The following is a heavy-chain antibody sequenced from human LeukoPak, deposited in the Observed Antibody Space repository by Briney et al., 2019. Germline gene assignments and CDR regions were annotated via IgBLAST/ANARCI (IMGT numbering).Heavy chain of an antibody. J-gene: IGHJ4*02. Sequence: GVSLRLSCAASGFTFSSYAMSWVRQAPGKGLEWVSGISGSGDNTYYADSVKGRFTISRDNSKNTLYVQVNSLGTEDTAAYYCAKGSHYDSSGSFYFDYWGQGTLVTVSS. CDR2: ISGSGDNT. V-gene: IGHV3-23*01. D-gene: IGHD3-22*01. CDR3: AKGSHYDSSGSFYFDY. CDR1: GFTFSSYA.